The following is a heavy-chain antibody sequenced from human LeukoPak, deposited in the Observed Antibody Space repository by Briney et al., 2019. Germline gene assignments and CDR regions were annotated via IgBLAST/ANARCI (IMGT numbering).Heavy chain of an antibody. D-gene: IGHD1-14*01. CDR2: INPSGGST. Sequence: ASVKVSCKASGYTFISYYIHWVRQAPGQGLEWVGIINPSGGSTSYSQNFQGRVTMTRDMSTTTVYMEMSSLRSEDTAVYYCARGGTSAHYCYYYYMDVWGKGTTVTVSS. V-gene: IGHV1-46*01. J-gene: IGHJ6*03. CDR1: GYTFISYY. CDR3: ARGGTSAHYCYYYYMDV.